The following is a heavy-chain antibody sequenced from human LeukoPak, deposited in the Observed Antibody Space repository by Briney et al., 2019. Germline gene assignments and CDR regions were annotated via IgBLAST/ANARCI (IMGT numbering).Heavy chain of an antibody. CDR2: ISSSSSYI. Sequence: GGSLRLSCGASGFTFSAYAMNWVRQAPGKGLEWVSSISSSSSYIYYADSVKGRFTISRDNAKNSLYLQMNSLRAEDTAVYYCARDGQYSSTDYYMDVWGKGTTVTVSS. V-gene: IGHV3-21*01. D-gene: IGHD6-6*01. J-gene: IGHJ6*03. CDR1: GFTFSAYA. CDR3: ARDGQYSSTDYYMDV.